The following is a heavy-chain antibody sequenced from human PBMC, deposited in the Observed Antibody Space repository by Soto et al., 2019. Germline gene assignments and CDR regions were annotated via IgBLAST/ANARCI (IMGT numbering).Heavy chain of an antibody. CDR3: ARLIDPINGDYYYYYYGMAV. Sequence: ETLSLTCTVSGGSISSTSYYWGWIRQPPGKGLEWIGSISYSGSTNYNPSLKSRVTISVDTSKNQFSLKLNSVTAADTAVYYCARLIDPINGDYYYYYYGMAVWGQGTTVTVSS. D-gene: IGHD4-17*01. CDR1: GGSISSTSYY. V-gene: IGHV4-39*01. J-gene: IGHJ6*02. CDR2: ISYSGST.